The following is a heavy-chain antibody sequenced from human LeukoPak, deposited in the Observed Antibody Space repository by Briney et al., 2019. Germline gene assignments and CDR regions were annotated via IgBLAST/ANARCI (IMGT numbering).Heavy chain of an antibody. D-gene: IGHD6-19*01. CDR2: ISWDSGTI. Sequence: LTGGSLRLSCAGSGFTFDDYAIHWVRQAPGKGLEWVSGISWDSGTIVYADSVKGRFTISRDNSKNSLYLQMNSLRAEDTAFYYCAKDRVAGIGYWFFDLWGRGTLVTVS. J-gene: IGHJ2*01. V-gene: IGHV3-9*01. CDR1: GFTFDDYA. CDR3: AKDRVAGIGYWFFDL.